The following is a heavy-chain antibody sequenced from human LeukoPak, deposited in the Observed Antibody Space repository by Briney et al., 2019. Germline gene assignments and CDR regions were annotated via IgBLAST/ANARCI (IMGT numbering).Heavy chain of an antibody. D-gene: IGHD1-26*01. CDR2: FDPEDGET. CDR3: ATSHSGSYSAFDY. J-gene: IGHJ4*02. CDR1: GYTLTELS. Sequence: ASVKVSCKVSGYTLTELSMHWVRQAPGKGLEWMGGFDPEDGETIYAQKFQGRVAMTEDTSTDTAYMELSSLRSEDTAVYYCATSHSGSYSAFDYWGQGTLVTVSS. V-gene: IGHV1-24*01.